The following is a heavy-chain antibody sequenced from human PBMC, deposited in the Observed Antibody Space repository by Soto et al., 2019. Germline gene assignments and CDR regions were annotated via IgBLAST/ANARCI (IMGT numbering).Heavy chain of an antibody. V-gene: IGHV4-39*01. Sequence: SETLSLTCTVSWGSISYHNYHWTWIRQPPGKGLEWIGSIHYSGSTYYNPSLKSRVTISVDTSKNQFSLKLSSVTAADTAVYYCARHDYSNYVLGDTDYWGQGTLVTVSS. J-gene: IGHJ4*02. CDR1: WGSISYHNYH. CDR2: IHYSGST. CDR3: ARHDYSNYVLGDTDY. D-gene: IGHD4-4*01.